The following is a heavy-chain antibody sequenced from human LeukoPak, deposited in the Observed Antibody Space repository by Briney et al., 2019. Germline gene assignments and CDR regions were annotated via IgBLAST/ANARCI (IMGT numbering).Heavy chain of an antibody. CDR2: IKQDGSEK. D-gene: IGHD6-13*01. J-gene: IGHJ6*03. CDR3: ARRGSYSSSWYSRDYYYYYMDV. CDR1: GFTFSSYW. V-gene: IGHV3-7*01. Sequence: PGGSLRLSCAASGFTFSSYWMSWVRQAPGKGLEWVANIKQDGSEKYYVDSVKGRFTISRDNAKNSLYLQMNSLRAEDTAVYYCARRGSYSSSWYSRDYYYYYMDVWGKGTTVAVSS.